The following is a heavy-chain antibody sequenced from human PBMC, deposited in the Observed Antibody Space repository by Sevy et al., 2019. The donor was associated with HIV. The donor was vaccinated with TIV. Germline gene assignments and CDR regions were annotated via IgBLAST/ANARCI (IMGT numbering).Heavy chain of an antibody. J-gene: IGHJ6*03. V-gene: IGHV3-33*01. Sequence: GGSLRLSCAASGFTFSSYGMHWVRQAPGKGLEWVAVIWYDGSNKYYADSVKGRFTISRDNSKNTLYLQMNSLRAEDTAVYYCARDRGEVVPAAINHYCYYMDVWGKGTTVTVSS. CDR1: GFTFSSYG. CDR3: ARDRGEVVPAAINHYCYYMDV. D-gene: IGHD2-2*01. CDR2: IWYDGSNK.